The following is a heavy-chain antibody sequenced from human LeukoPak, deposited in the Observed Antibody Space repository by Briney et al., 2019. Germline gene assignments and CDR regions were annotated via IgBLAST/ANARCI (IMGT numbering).Heavy chain of an antibody. D-gene: IGHD2-21*02. CDR2: IYYSGRT. CDR3: ARDDGRGVVTPY. V-gene: IGHV4-39*07. Sequence: SETPSLTCTVSGGSISGSDYYWGWIRQPPGKGLEWIGSIYYSGRTFHNPSLKSRVAISVDTSNNQFSLNLISVTAADTAVYYCARDDGRGVVTPYWGQGTLVTVSS. J-gene: IGHJ4*02. CDR1: GGSISGSDYY.